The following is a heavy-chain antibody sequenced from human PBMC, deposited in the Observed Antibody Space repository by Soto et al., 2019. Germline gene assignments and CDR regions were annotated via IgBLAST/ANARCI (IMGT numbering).Heavy chain of an antibody. Sequence: QVQLVQSGAEVTRPGASVKVSCKASGYSFISHYIHWVRQAPGQGLEWMGFINPSGGSATLAQKFQGRVTMTRDTSTTPVYMELSSLRSEDAAVYYCARDYLSSKLSLSYFDFWGQGTLVTVSS. D-gene: IGHD2-2*01. CDR2: INPSGGSA. V-gene: IGHV1-46*01. J-gene: IGHJ4*02. CDR1: GYSFISHY. CDR3: ARDYLSSKLSLSYFDF.